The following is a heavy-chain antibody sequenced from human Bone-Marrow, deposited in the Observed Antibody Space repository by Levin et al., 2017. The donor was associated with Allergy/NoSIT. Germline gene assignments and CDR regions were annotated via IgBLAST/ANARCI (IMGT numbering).Heavy chain of an antibody. Sequence: GGSLRLSCAASGFAFSGSSIHWVRQASGKGLEWVGRIGYNAASFATIYTESMKGRFTISRDDSKDTAYLVIHSLKSEDTAVYYCVRGGAGGWYNPWGQGTLVTVSS. D-gene: IGHD1-26*01. CDR3: VRGGAGGWYNP. J-gene: IGHJ5*02. CDR1: GFAFSGSS. CDR2: IGYNAASFAT. V-gene: IGHV3-73*01.